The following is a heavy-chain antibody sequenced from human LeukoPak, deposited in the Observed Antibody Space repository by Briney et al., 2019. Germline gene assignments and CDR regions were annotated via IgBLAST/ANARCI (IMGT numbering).Heavy chain of an antibody. CDR2: INEDGSEK. J-gene: IGHJ4*02. D-gene: IGHD3-10*01. CDR3: ARLFVYGSGAEAFDY. Sequence: PGGPLRLSCAASAFTFSRYWTTWVRRAPGKGLVLVANINEDGSEKYYLDSVRGRFTISRDNAKNSLYLQMDSLRAEDTAVYYCARLFVYGSGAEAFDYWGQGALVTVSS. CDR1: AFTFSRYW. V-gene: IGHV3-7*01.